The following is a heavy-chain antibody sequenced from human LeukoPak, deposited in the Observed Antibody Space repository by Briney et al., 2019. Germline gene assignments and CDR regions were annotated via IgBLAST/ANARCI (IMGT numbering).Heavy chain of an antibody. J-gene: IGHJ5*02. CDR2: IIPIFGTA. Sequence: SVKVSCKASGGTFSSYAISWVRQTPGQGLEWMGGIIPIFGTANYAQKFQGRVTITADESTSTAYMELSSLRSEDAAVYYCARGRVAGTSWFDPWGQGTLVTVSS. CDR1: GGTFSSYA. CDR3: ARGRVAGTSWFDP. V-gene: IGHV1-69*13. D-gene: IGHD6-19*01.